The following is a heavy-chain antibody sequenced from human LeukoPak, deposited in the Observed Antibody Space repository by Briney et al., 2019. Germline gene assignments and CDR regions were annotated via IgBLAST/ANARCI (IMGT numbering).Heavy chain of an antibody. Sequence: GASVTVSCKASGYTFTGYYMHWVRQAPGQGLEWMGWINPNSGGTNYAQKFQGWVTMTRDTSISTAYMELSRLRSDDTAVYYCARMYYDFWSGYYPRRRYGMDVWGQGTTVTVSS. J-gene: IGHJ6*02. CDR3: ARMYYDFWSGYYPRRRYGMDV. D-gene: IGHD3-3*01. CDR1: GYTFTGYY. V-gene: IGHV1-2*04. CDR2: INPNSGGT.